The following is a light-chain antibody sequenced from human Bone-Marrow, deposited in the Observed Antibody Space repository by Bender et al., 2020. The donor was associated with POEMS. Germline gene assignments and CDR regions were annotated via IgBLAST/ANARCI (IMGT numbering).Light chain of an antibody. Sequence: SYELTQPPSVSVSPGQTASITCSGDKFGEKYASWYQQRPGQSPVMIIYQDNKRPSGIPERFSGSNSGNTATLTISGTQAVDVADYYCQAWDSSAVVFGGGTKLTVL. CDR2: QDN. J-gene: IGLJ3*02. CDR1: KFGEKY. V-gene: IGLV3-1*01. CDR3: QAWDSSAVV.